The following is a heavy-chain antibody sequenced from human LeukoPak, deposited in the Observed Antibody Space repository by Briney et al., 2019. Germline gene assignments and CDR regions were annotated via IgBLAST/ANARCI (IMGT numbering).Heavy chain of an antibody. D-gene: IGHD6-13*01. CDR1: GGSISSSSYY. J-gene: IGHJ4*02. CDR3: ANAGVAAAGTIY. Sequence: SETLSLTCTVSGGSISSSSYYWGWIRQPPGKGLEGIGSTYYSGSTYYNPSLKSRVTISVDTSKNQFSLKLSSVTAADTAVYYCANAGVAAAGTIYWGRGTLVTVSS. CDR2: TYYSGST. V-gene: IGHV4-39*01.